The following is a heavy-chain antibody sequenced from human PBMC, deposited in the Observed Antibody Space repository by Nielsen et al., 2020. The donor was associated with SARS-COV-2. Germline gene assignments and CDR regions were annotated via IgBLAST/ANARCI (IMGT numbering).Heavy chain of an antibody. CDR1: GGSITSSSYY. Sequence: SETLSLTCTVSGGSITSSSYYWGWIRQPPGKGLEWIGTIFYNGGTYYNPSLKSRVTISVDTSKNQFSLKLSSVTAADTAVYYCARGGYYYGSGSYLPDYWGQGTLVTVSS. D-gene: IGHD3-10*01. CDR2: IFYNGGT. V-gene: IGHV4-39*07. CDR3: ARGGYYYGSGSYLPDY. J-gene: IGHJ4*02.